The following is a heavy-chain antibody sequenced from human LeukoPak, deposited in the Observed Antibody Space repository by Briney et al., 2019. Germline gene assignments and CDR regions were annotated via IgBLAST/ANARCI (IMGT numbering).Heavy chain of an antibody. Sequence: GGSLRLSCAASGFTFSSHAMSWVRQAPGKGLEWVSAISGSGGSTYYADSVKGRFTISRDNSKNTLYLQMNSLRAEDTAVYYCAKESVTGEQWLQGGYFDYWGQGTLVTVSS. J-gene: IGHJ4*02. D-gene: IGHD6-19*01. CDR1: GFTFSSHA. V-gene: IGHV3-23*01. CDR3: AKESVTGEQWLQGGYFDY. CDR2: ISGSGGST.